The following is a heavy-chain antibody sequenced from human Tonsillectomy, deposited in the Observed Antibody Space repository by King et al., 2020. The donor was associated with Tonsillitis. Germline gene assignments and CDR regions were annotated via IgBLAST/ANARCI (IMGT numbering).Heavy chain of an antibody. CDR1: GFTYSNYG. Sequence: VQLVQSGGGVVQPGRSLRLSCAASGFTYSNYGMHWVRQAPGKGLEWVALIAYDASYENYADSVKGRFAISRDNSKNTLYLEMNSLRAEDTSVYYCAKDGIALSDWYFDHWGRGTLVTVSS. CDR2: IAYDASYE. V-gene: IGHV3-30*18. D-gene: IGHD3-16*02. J-gene: IGHJ2*01. CDR3: AKDGIALSDWYFDH.